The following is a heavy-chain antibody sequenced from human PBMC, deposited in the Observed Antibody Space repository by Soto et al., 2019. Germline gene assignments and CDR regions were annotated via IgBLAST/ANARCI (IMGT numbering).Heavy chain of an antibody. CDR1: GYTFTSYG. CDR3: ARGAVVTALYYYYGMDV. D-gene: IGHD2-15*01. V-gene: IGHV1-69*13. Sequence: GASVKVSCKASGYTFTSYGISWVRQAPGQGLEWMGGIIPIFGTANYAQKFQGRVTITADESTSTAYMELSSLRSEDTAVYYCARGAVVTALYYYYGMDVWGQGTTVTVS. CDR2: IIPIFGTA. J-gene: IGHJ6*02.